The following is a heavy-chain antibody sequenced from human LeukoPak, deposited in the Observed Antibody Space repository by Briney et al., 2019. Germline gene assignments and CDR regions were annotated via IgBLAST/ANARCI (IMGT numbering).Heavy chain of an antibody. CDR1: RGTFSKYA. CDR3: ARDDDRAREIDY. CDR2: IIPILNIT. J-gene: IGHJ4*02. D-gene: IGHD3-22*01. Sequence: SVKVSCKASRGTFSKYAISWVRQAPGQGLEWMGRIIPILNITHYAQKFQGRVTIAADKSTSTAYMELSSLRSEDTAVYYCARDDDRAREIDYWGQGTLVTVSS. V-gene: IGHV1-69*04.